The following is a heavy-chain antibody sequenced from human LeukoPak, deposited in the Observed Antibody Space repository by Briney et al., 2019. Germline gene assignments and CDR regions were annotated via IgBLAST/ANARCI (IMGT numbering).Heavy chain of an antibody. CDR2: ISWNSGSI. CDR1: GFTFDDYA. D-gene: IGHD3-22*01. Sequence: GGSLRLSCAASGFTFDDYAMRWVRQAPGKGLEWVSGISWNSGSIGYADSVKGRFTISRDNAKNSLYLQMNSLRAEDTALYYCAKAPWPDYYDSSGYYSGPFFDYWGQGTLVTVSS. J-gene: IGHJ4*02. CDR3: AKAPWPDYYDSSGYYSGPFFDY. V-gene: IGHV3-9*01.